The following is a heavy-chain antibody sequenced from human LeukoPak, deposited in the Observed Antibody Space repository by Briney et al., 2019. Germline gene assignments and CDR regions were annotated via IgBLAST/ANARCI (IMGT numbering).Heavy chain of an antibody. J-gene: IGHJ6*02. CDR1: GYTFTGYY. D-gene: IGHD1-20*01. CDR3: ARLRRVRHNWSMLDV. Sequence: ASVEVSCKASGYTFTGYYMHWVRQAPGQGLEWMGWINPNSGGTNYAQKFQGRVTMTRDTSISTAYMELSRLRSDDTAVYYCARLRRVRHNWSMLDVWGQGTTVTVSS. V-gene: IGHV1-2*02. CDR2: INPNSGGT.